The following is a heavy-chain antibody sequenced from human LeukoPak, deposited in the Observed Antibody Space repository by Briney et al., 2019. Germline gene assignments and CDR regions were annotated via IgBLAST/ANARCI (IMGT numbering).Heavy chain of an antibody. D-gene: IGHD1-14*01. J-gene: IGHJ4*01. CDR2: VYHSGGA. CDR3: AYNRNFALDN. V-gene: IGHV4/OR15-8*01. CDR1: GASIASHSW. Sequence: PSETLSLTCAISGASIASHSWWSWVRQPPGKGLEWIGEVYHSGGANYKPSLKSRVTISVDTSRNHFSLKLTSVTAADTAVYFCAYNRNFALDNWGQGTLVTVSS.